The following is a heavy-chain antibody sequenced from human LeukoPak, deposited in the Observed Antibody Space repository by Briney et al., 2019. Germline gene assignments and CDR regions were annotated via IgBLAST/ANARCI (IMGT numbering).Heavy chain of an antibody. CDR3: AREYPRRGAFDI. J-gene: IGHJ3*02. V-gene: IGHV3-7*01. CDR1: GFTFSSHW. Sequence: GGSLRLSCAASGFTFSSHWMSWVRQAPGKGLEWVANIKQDGSEKYYVDSVKGRFTISRDNAKNSLYLQMNSLRAEDTAVYYCAREYPRRGAFDIWGQGTMVTVSS. CDR2: IKQDGSEK.